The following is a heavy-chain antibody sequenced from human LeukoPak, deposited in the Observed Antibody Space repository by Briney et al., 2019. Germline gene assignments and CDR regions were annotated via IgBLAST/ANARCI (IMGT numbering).Heavy chain of an antibody. Sequence: ASVKVSCKASGYTFINYYMHWVRQAPGQGLEWMGRIDPDSGGTSYAQNFQGRVTMTTDTSISTAYMELSRLRSDDTAVYYCAMEYYDRSGRKHAFDIWGQGTMVTVSS. CDR2: IDPDSGGT. CDR1: GYTFINYY. V-gene: IGHV1-2*02. CDR3: AMEYYDRSGRKHAFDI. D-gene: IGHD3-22*01. J-gene: IGHJ3*02.